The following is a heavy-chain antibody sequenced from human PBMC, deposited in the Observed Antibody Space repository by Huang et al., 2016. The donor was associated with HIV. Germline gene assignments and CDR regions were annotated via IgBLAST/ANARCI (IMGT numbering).Heavy chain of an antibody. CDR1: GGSISSSSYY. D-gene: IGHD6-13*01. CDR2: IYYSGRT. J-gene: IGHJ4*02. Sequence: QLQLQESGPGLVKPSETLSLTCTVSGGSISSSSYYWGWIRQPPGKGLEWSGSIYYSGRTYFNPSLKSRVTISVDTSKNQFSLKLSSVTAADTAVYYCASPPMGIAAAGAVFDYWGQGTLVTVSS. CDR3: ASPPMGIAAAGAVFDY. V-gene: IGHV4-39*01.